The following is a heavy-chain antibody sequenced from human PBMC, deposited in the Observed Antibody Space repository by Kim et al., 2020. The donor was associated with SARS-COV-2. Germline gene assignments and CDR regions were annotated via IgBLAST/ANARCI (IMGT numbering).Heavy chain of an antibody. Sequence: GGSLRLSCAASGFTFDDYAMHWVRQAPGKGLEWVSGISWNSGTIDYADSVKGRFTISRDNAKNSLYLQMNSLRAEDTALYYCAEDLGRLSSSWAYYYYGMDVWGQGTTVTVSS. CDR2: ISWNSGTI. CDR3: AEDLGRLSSSWAYYYYGMDV. CDR1: GFTFDDYA. V-gene: IGHV3-9*01. J-gene: IGHJ6*02. D-gene: IGHD6-13*01.